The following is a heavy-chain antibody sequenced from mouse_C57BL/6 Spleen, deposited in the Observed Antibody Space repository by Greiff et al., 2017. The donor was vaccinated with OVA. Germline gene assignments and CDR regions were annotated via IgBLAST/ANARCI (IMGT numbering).Heavy chain of an antibody. Sequence: QVQLKESGAELVRPGASVTLSCKASGYTFTDYEMHWVKQTPVHGLEWIGAIDPETGGTAYNQKFKGKAILTADKSSSTAYMELRSLTSEDSAVYYCKGGYYGSSYLFDYWGQGTTLTVSS. CDR1: GYTFTDYE. CDR3: KGGYYGSSYLFDY. J-gene: IGHJ2*01. V-gene: IGHV1-15*01. CDR2: IDPETGGT. D-gene: IGHD1-1*01.